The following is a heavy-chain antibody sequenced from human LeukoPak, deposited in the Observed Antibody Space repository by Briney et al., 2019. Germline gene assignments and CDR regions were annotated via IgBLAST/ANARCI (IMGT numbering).Heavy chain of an antibody. Sequence: PGGSLRLSCAASGFTFSSCWMSWVRQAPGKGLEWVANIKQDGSEKYYVDSVKGRFTISRDNAKNSLYLQMNSLRAEDTAVYYCAREKRTVLRYFDWLSGWFDPWGQGTLVTVSS. J-gene: IGHJ5*02. D-gene: IGHD3-9*01. CDR2: IKQDGSEK. CDR3: AREKRTVLRYFDWLSGWFDP. CDR1: GFTFSSCW. V-gene: IGHV3-7*01.